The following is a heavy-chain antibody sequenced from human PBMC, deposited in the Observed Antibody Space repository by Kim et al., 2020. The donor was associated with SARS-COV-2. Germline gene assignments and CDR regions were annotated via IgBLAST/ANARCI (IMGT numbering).Heavy chain of an antibody. CDR2: ISSSSSYT. Sequence: GGSLRLSCAASGFTFSDYYMSWIRQAPGKGLEWVSYISSSSSYTNYADSVKGRFTISRDNAKNSLYLHMNSLRAEDTAVYYCAREGCSGGSCYWRVAFDIWGQGTMVTVSS. CDR1: GFTFSDYY. CDR3: AREGCSGGSCYWRVAFDI. J-gene: IGHJ3*02. V-gene: IGHV3-11*05. D-gene: IGHD2-15*01.